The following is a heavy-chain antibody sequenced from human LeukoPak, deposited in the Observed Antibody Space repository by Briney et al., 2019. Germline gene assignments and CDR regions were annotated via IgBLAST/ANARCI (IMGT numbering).Heavy chain of an antibody. D-gene: IGHD6-13*01. V-gene: IGHV3-23*01. Sequence: GGSLRLSCAASGFTFDDYAMHWVRQAPGKGLEWVSAISGSGGSTYYADSVKGRFTISRDNSKNTLYLQMNSLRAEDTAVYYCAKDFTSSSWYEENYWGQGTLVTVSS. J-gene: IGHJ4*02. CDR3: AKDFTSSSWYEENY. CDR1: GFTFDDYA. CDR2: ISGSGGST.